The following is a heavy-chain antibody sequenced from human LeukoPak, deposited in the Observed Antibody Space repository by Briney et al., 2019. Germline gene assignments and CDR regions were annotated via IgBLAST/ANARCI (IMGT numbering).Heavy chain of an antibody. CDR3: ARNGYSSSWYAFDI. CDR2: IYPGDSDT. Sequence: GAPLQCSYKGSGSSFTSYWIGWVRRMPGKGLEWMGIIYPGDSDTRYSPSFQGQVTISAVKSVSTAYLQWSSLKAADTAMYYCARNGYSSSWYAFDIWGQGTMVTVSS. CDR1: GSSFTSYW. J-gene: IGHJ3*02. D-gene: IGHD6-13*01. V-gene: IGHV5-51*01.